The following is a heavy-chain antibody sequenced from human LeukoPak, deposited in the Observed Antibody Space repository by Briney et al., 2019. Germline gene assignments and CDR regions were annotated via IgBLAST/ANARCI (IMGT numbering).Heavy chain of an antibody. J-gene: IGHJ4*02. CDR1: GFSLSNAGMG. D-gene: IGHD1-26*01. V-gene: IGHV2-70*11. Sequence: SGPTLVNPTETLTLTCTVSGFSLSNAGMGVSWIRQPPGKALEWLARIDWDDDKYYSTSLKTRLTISKDTSKNQVVLTMTNMDPVDTATYYCARVLQGGSYWGYFDYWGQGTLVTVSS. CDR2: IDWDDDK. CDR3: ARVLQGGSYWGYFDY.